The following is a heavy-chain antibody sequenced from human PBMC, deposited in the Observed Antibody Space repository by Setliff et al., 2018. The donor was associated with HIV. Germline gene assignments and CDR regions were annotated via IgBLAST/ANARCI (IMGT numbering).Heavy chain of an antibody. V-gene: IGHV4-30-4*08. Sequence: SETLSLTCTVSGDSISRGDHYWSWIRQPPGRDLEWIGYLHYTGTTYYNPSLKGRVIISIDTSKNQLFLKLTSVTAADTAVYYCARDRGGTYWGDSFEYWGQGALVTVSS. CDR3: ARDRGGTYWGDSFEY. CDR1: GDSISRGDHY. CDR2: LHYTGTT. D-gene: IGHD1-26*01. J-gene: IGHJ4*02.